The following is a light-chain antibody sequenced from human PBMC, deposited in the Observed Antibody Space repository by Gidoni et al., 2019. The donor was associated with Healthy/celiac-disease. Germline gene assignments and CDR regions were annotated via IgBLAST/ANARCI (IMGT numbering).Light chain of an antibody. CDR1: QSVAGN. CDR3: QHYNNWPPLT. Sequence: EIVMTQSPATLSVSPGERATLPCRASQSVAGNLAWYQQKPGQAPRVLIYGASIRATGIPVRFSGSGSGTEFTLTISSLQSEDFAVYYCQHYNNWPPLTFGGGTKVEIK. V-gene: IGKV3-15*01. CDR2: GAS. J-gene: IGKJ4*01.